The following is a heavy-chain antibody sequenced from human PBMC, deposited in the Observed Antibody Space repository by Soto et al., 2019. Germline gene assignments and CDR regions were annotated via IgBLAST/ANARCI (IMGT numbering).Heavy chain of an antibody. CDR3: ARGLAGDLQTSFDY. Sequence: QVQLVQSGAEVKKPGSSVKVSCKASGGTFSSYTISWVRQAPGQWLEWMGRIIPILGIANYAQKFQGRVTITADKSTSTAYMELSSLRSEDTAVYYCARGLAGDLQTSFDYWGQGTLVTVSS. V-gene: IGHV1-69*02. CDR2: IIPILGIA. CDR1: GGTFSSYT. J-gene: IGHJ4*02.